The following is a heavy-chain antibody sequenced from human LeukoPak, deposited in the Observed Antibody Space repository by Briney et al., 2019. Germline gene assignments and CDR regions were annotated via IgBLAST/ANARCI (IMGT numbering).Heavy chain of an antibody. CDR1: GYTFTSYY. CDR2: INPSGGST. V-gene: IGHV1-46*03. D-gene: IGHD3-10*01. Sequence: RASVKVSCKASGYTFTSYYMHWVRQPPGQGLEWMGIINPSGGSTSYAQKFQGRVTMTRDTSTSTVYMELSSLRSEDTAVYYCARDTNPSSSSGYYGSGSYYNPLDYWGQGTLVTVSS. CDR3: ARDTNPSSSSGYYGSGSYYNPLDY. J-gene: IGHJ4*02.